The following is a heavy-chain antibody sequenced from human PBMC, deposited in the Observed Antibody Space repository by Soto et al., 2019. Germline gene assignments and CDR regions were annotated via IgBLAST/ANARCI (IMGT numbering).Heavy chain of an antibody. Sequence: EVQLVESGGGLVKPGGSLRLSCAASGFTFSSYSMNWVRQAPGKGLEWVSSISSSSSYIYYADSVKGRFTISRDNAKNSLYLQMNILRAEDTAVYYCARDRGSSSWRNFDYWGQGTLVTVSS. V-gene: IGHV3-21*01. CDR1: GFTFSSYS. J-gene: IGHJ4*02. CDR3: ARDRGSSSWRNFDY. D-gene: IGHD6-13*01. CDR2: ISSSSSYI.